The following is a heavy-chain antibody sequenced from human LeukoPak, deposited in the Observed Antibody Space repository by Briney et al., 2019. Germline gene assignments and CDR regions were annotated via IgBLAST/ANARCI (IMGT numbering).Heavy chain of an antibody. Sequence: GGSLRLSCAASGLTFSSYNMNWVRQAPGKGLEWVSSITSGSSYIYYADSVKGRFTISRDNAKNSLYLQMNSLRAEDTAVYYCARDPYSGSYGNYYYYFMDVWGKGTTVTISS. V-gene: IGHV3-21*01. CDR3: ARDPYSGSYGNYYYYFMDV. D-gene: IGHD1-26*01. CDR2: ITSGSSYI. J-gene: IGHJ6*03. CDR1: GLTFSSYN.